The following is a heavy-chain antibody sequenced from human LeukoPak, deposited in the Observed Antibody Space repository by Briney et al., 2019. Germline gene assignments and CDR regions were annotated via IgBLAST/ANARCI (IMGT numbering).Heavy chain of an antibody. Sequence: PSETLSLTCTVSGYSISSGYYWGWIRQPPGKGLEWIGSIYHSGSTYYNPSLKSRVTISVDTSKNQFSLKLSSVTAADTAVYYCARAFRVTTAFDYWGRGTLVTVSS. CDR2: IYHSGST. D-gene: IGHD4-17*01. V-gene: IGHV4-38-2*02. J-gene: IGHJ4*02. CDR1: GYSISSGYY. CDR3: ARAFRVTTAFDY.